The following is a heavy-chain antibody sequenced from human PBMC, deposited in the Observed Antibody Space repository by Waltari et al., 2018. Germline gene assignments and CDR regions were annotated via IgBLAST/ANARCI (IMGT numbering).Heavy chain of an antibody. CDR2: ISAYNGNT. CDR3: ARDQYYDILTGSLPDFDY. D-gene: IGHD3-9*01. CDR1: GYTFTSYG. J-gene: IGHJ4*02. V-gene: IGHV1-18*01. Sequence: QVQLVQSGAEVKKPGASVKVSCKASGYTFTSYGISWVRQAPGQGLEWMGWISAYNGNTNYAQKLQGRVTMTTDTSTSTAYMELRSLRSDDTAVYYCARDQYYDILTGSLPDFDYWGQGTLVTVSS.